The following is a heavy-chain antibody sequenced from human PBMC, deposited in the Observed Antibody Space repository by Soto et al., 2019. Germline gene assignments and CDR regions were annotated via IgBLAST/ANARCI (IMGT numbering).Heavy chain of an antibody. CDR1: GFPFSNHI. D-gene: IGHD3-10*01. CDR2: ILDDGNNK. Sequence: GALRLSCAASGFPFSNHIMHWVRQAPGKGLEWVAVILDDGNNKYYADSVKGRFTISRDNSKNTLYLKMNSLRTEDTAVYYCARDDEGGSYWDLGHWGQGTLVTVSS. J-gene: IGHJ4*02. V-gene: IGHV3-30-3*01. CDR3: ARDDEGGSYWDLGH.